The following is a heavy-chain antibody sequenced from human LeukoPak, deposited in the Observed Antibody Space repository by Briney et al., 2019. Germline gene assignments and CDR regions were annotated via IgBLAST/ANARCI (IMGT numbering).Heavy chain of an antibody. CDR3: AKEAGYCSTTTCYVDY. V-gene: IGHV3-7*03. J-gene: IGHJ4*02. CDR1: GFTFSSYW. D-gene: IGHD2-2*03. Sequence: QPGGSLRLSCAASGFTFSSYWMSWVRQVPGKGLEWVANINQDGSEKNYVGSVKGRFTISRDNSKNTLYLQMNSLRAEDTAVYYCAKEAGYCSTTTCYVDYWGQGILVTVSS. CDR2: INQDGSEK.